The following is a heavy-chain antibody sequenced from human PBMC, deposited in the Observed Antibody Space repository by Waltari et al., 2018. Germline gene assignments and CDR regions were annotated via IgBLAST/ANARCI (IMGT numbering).Heavy chain of an antibody. CDR2: ISGSGGST. V-gene: IGHV3-23*01. CDR1: GFTFSSYA. D-gene: IGHD6-19*01. J-gene: IGHJ4*02. Sequence: EVQLLESGGGLVQPGVSLRLSCAASGFTFSSYATSWVRQAPGKGLEWVSSISGSGGSTYYADSVKGRFTISRDNSKNTLYLQMNSLRAEDTAVYYCAAQSALIAVSGAFDYWGQGTLVTVS. CDR3: AAQSALIAVSGAFDY.